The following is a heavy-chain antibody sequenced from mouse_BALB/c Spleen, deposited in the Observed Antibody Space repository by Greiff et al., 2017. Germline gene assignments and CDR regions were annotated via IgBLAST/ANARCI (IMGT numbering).Heavy chain of an antibody. D-gene: IGHD1-1*02. J-gene: IGHJ4*01. CDR2: ISDGGSYT. Sequence: EVNVVESGGGLVKPGGSLKLSCAASGFTFSDYYMYWVRQTPEKRLEWVATISDGGSYTYYPDSVKGRFTISRDNAKNNLYLQMSSLKSEDTAMYYCAISLYGDYWGQGTSVTVSS. CDR1: GFTFSDYY. CDR3: AISLYGDY. V-gene: IGHV5-4*02.